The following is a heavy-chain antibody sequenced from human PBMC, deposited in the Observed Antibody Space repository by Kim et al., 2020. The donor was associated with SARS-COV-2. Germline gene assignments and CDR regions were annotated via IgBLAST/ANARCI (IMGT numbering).Heavy chain of an antibody. CDR3: AKDITFGDPQDYYGMDV. V-gene: IGHV3-30*18. D-gene: IGHD3-16*01. Sequence: GGSLRLSCAASGFTFSSYGMHWVRQAPGKGLEWVAVISYDGSNKYYADSVKGRFTISRDNSKNTLYLQMNSLRAEDTAVYYCAKDITFGDPQDYYGMDVWGQGTTVTVSS. CDR2: ISYDGSNK. CDR1: GFTFSSYG. J-gene: IGHJ6*02.